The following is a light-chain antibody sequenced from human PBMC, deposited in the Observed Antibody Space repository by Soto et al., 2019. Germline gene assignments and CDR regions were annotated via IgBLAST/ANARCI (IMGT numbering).Light chain of an antibody. CDR2: DAS. V-gene: IGKV3D-15*01. CDR3: QQYNNWPLT. Sequence: EIVMTQSPATLSVSPGDRATLSCRASQSVDNDVAWYQQKPGQPPRLLIYDASTRATGIPARFSGSQSGTEFTLTISSLLSEDFAGYSCQQYNNWPLTFGGGTKVEIK. CDR1: QSVDND. J-gene: IGKJ4*01.